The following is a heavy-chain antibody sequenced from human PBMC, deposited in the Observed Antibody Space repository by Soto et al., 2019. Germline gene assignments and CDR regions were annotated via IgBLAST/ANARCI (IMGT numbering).Heavy chain of an antibody. CDR3: AREYDILNWFDP. Sequence: GGSLRLSCAASGFTFSDYYMSWIRQAPGKGLEWVANIKQDGSEKYYVDSVKGRFTISRDNAKNSLYLQMNSLRAEDTAVYYCAREYDILNWFDPWGQGTLVTVSS. D-gene: IGHD3-9*01. CDR2: IKQDGSEK. CDR1: GFTFSDYY. V-gene: IGHV3-7*01. J-gene: IGHJ5*02.